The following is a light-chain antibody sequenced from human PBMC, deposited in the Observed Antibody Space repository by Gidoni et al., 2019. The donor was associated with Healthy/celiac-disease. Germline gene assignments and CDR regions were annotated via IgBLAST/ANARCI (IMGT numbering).Light chain of an antibody. J-gene: IGLJ2*01. Sequence: GSIASNYVQWYQQRPGSAPTTVIYEDNQRPSGVPDRFSGSIDSSSNSASLTISGLKTEDEADYYCQSYDSSIVVFGGGTKLTVL. V-gene: IGLV6-57*02. CDR1: GSIASNY. CDR3: QSYDSSIVV. CDR2: EDN.